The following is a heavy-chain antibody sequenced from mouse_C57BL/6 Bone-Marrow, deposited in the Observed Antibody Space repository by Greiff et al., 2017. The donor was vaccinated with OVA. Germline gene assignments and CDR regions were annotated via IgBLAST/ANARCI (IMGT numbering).Heavy chain of an antibody. CDR1: GYTFTSYG. CDR2: IYPRSGNT. J-gene: IGHJ4*01. CDR3: ARSWDIYAMDY. Sequence: LQESGAELARPGASVKLSCKASGYTFTSYGISWVKQRTGQGLEWIGEIYPRSGNTYYNEKFKGKATLTADKSSSTAYMELRSLTSEDSAVYFCARSWDIYAMDYWGQGTSVTVSS. V-gene: IGHV1-81*01. D-gene: IGHD4-1*01.